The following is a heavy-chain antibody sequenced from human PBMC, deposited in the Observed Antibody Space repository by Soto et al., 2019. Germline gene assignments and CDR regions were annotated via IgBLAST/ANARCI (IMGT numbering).Heavy chain of an antibody. J-gene: IGHJ5*02. Sequence: SGPTLVNPTQTLTLTCTFSGFSLSTSGMSVSRIRQPPGKALEWLARIDWDDDKYYSTSLKTRLTISKDTSKNQVVLTMTNMDLVDTATYYCARIRSSNNWFDPWGQGTLVTVSS. CDR3: ARIRSSNNWFDP. CDR2: IDWDDDK. D-gene: IGHD2-2*01. CDR1: GFSLSTSGMS. V-gene: IGHV2-70*11.